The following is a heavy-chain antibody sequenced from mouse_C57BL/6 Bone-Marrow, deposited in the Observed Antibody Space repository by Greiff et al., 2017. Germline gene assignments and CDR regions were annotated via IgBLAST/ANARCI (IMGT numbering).Heavy chain of an antibody. Sequence: VQLQQPGAELVKPGASVKMSCKASGYTFTSYWITWVKQRPGQGLEWIGDIYPGSGSTNSNEKFKSKATLTVYTSSSTAYMQLSRLRSENSAVYYCARLITERFADWGQGTLVTVSA. J-gene: IGHJ3*01. CDR2: IYPGSGST. V-gene: IGHV1-55*01. CDR1: GYTFTSYW. D-gene: IGHD2-4*01. CDR3: ARLITERFAD.